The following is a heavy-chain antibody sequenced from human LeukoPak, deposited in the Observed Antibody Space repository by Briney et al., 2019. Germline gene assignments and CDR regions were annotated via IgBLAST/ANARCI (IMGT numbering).Heavy chain of an antibody. D-gene: IGHD6-19*01. CDR1: GYTFTSYY. J-gene: IGHJ4*02. Sequence: EASVKVSCKASGYTFTSYYMHWVRQAPGQGLEWMGIIHLSDGTTSYAQKFQGRVTMTRDTSTSTVSMELTSLRSEDTAVYYCARSASGWHYFDYWGQGTLVTVSS. V-gene: IGHV1-46*01. CDR2: IHLSDGTT. CDR3: ARSASGWHYFDY.